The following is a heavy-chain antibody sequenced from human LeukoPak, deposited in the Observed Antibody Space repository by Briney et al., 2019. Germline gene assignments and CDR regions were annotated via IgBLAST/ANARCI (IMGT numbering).Heavy chain of an antibody. CDR2: IWYDGSNK. CDR3: ARGRGIAAARNWFDP. CDR1: GFTFSSYG. J-gene: IGHJ5*02. V-gene: IGHV3-33*01. Sequence: GWSLRLSCAASGFTFSSYGMHWVRQAPGKGLEGVAVIWYDGSNKYYADSVKGRFTISRDNSKNTLYLQMNRLRAEDTAVYYCARGRGIAAARNWFDPWGQGTLVTVSS. D-gene: IGHD6-13*01.